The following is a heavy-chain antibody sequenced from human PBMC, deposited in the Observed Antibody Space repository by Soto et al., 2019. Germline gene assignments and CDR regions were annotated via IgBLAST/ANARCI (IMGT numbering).Heavy chain of an antibody. J-gene: IGHJ6*03. Sequence: EVQLVESGGGLVQPGGSLRLSCAASEFTFIGRSVHWVRQAPGKGLVWVSGIDKVGTDSTYADSVKGRFTSSRDNAKNTVYLQMNSLSVEDTAVYYCARGWFGPEVWGKGTTVTVSS. CDR3: ARGWFGPEV. CDR2: IDKVGTDS. CDR1: EFTFIGRS. V-gene: IGHV3-74*01. D-gene: IGHD3-10*01.